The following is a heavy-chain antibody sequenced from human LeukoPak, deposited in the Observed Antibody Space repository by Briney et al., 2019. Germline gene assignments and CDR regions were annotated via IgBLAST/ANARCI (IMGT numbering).Heavy chain of an antibody. CDR2: IIPIFGTA. CDR1: GGTFSSYA. Sequence: SVKVSCKASGGTFSSYAISWVRQAPGQGLEWMGGIIPIFGTANYAHKFQGRVTITADKSTSTAYMELSSLRSEDTAVYYCARHRYSSGWSNFDYWGQGTLVTVSS. D-gene: IGHD6-19*01. CDR3: ARHRYSSGWSNFDY. V-gene: IGHV1-69*06. J-gene: IGHJ4*02.